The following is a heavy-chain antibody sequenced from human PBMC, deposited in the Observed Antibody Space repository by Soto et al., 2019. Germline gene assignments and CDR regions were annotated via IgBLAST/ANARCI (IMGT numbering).Heavy chain of an antibody. V-gene: IGHV4-59*01. J-gene: IGHJ4*02. Sequence: SETLSLTCTVSGGSISSYYWSWIRQPPGKGLEWIGYIYYSGSTNYNPSLKSRVTISVDTSKNQFSLKLSSVTAADTAVYYCASTLRDGKVPDYFDYWGQGTLVTVSS. CDR2: IYYSGST. CDR1: GGSISSYY. CDR3: ASTLRDGKVPDYFDY.